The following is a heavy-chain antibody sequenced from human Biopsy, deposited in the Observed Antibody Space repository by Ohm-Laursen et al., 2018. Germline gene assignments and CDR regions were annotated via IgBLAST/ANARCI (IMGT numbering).Heavy chain of an antibody. CDR3: VRGVDHYDPYHYYALDV. CDR2: INHSGRT. CDR1: GESFNGYY. V-gene: IGHV4-34*01. J-gene: IGHJ6*02. Sequence: DTLSLTCAVHGESFNGYYWSWIRQTPGKGLERIGEINHSGRTNYNPSLKSRVTISVDTSKNQFSLKVRSVTAADTAVYYCVRGVDHYDPYHYYALDVWGQGTTVTVSS. D-gene: IGHD3-22*01.